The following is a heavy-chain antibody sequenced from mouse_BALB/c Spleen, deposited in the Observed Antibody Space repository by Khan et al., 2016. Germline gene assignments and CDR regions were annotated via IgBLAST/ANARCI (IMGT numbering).Heavy chain of an antibody. CDR1: GYTFTNYG. D-gene: IGHD2-14*01. V-gene: IGHV9-1*02. J-gene: IGHJ3*01. Sequence: QIQLVQSGPELKKPGETVKISCKASGYTFTNYGMNWVKQGPGKGLKWMGWINTYTGEPTYADDFKGRFAFSLETSASTAYLQINNLKNEDMATYFCARNHERYDGFAYWGQGTLVTVSA. CDR3: ARNHERYDGFAY. CDR2: INTYTGEP.